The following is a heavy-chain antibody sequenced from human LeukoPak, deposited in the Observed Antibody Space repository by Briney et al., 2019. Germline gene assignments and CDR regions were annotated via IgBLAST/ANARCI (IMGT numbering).Heavy chain of an antibody. D-gene: IGHD2-2*01. V-gene: IGHV1-69*01. J-gene: IGHJ4*02. CDR3: ARALSDCSSTSCLNDYLLPGDY. CDR2: IIPIFGTA. CDR1: GGTFSSYA. Sequence: ASVKVSCMASGGTFSSYAISWVRQAPGQGLEWMGGIIPIFGTANYAQKFQGRVTITADECTSTAYMELSSLRSEDTAVYYCARALSDCSSTSCLNDYLLPGDYWGQGTLVTVSS.